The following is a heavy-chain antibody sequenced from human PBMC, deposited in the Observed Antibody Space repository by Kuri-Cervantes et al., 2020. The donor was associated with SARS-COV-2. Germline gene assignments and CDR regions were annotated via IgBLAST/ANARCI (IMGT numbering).Heavy chain of an antibody. CDR3: VRDHDFWSGYSTGPLDY. CDR2: ISSSGSTI. D-gene: IGHD3-3*01. V-gene: IGHV3-11*04. Sequence: GESLKISCAASGFTFSDYYMSWIRQAPGKGLEWVSYISSSGSTIYYADSVKGRFTISRDNAENSLYLQMNSLRAGDTAVYYCVRDHDFWSGYSTGPLDYWGQGTLVTVSS. CDR1: GFTFSDYY. J-gene: IGHJ4*02.